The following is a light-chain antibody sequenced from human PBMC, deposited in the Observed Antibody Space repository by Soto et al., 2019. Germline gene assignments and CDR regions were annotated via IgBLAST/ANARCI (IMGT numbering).Light chain of an antibody. CDR2: GAS. Sequence: EIVLTQSPGTLSLSPGERATLSCRASQSVTSTYLVWFQHKPGQAPRLLIYGASSRATGIPDRFSGSGSGTDFTLTISRLGPEDFAVYYFLQCGTSPWTFGQGTRVEIK. V-gene: IGKV3-20*01. CDR1: QSVTSTY. J-gene: IGKJ1*01. CDR3: LQCGTSPWT.